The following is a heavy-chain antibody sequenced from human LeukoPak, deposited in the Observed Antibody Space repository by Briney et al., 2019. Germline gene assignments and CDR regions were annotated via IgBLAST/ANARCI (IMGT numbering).Heavy chain of an antibody. D-gene: IGHD3-22*01. CDR1: GGSFSGYY. Sequence: SETLSLTCAVYGGSFSGYYWSWIRQPPGKGLEWIGEINHSGSTNYNPSLKSRVTISVDTSKNQFSLKLSSVTAADTAVYYCARGERLDYYDSSGYYSGGSLDYWGQGTLVTVSS. V-gene: IGHV4-34*01. CDR3: ARGERLDYYDSSGYYSGGSLDY. J-gene: IGHJ4*02. CDR2: INHSGST.